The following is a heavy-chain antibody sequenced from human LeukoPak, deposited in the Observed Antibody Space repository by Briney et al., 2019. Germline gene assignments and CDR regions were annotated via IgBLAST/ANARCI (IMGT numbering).Heavy chain of an antibody. CDR1: GSTFTSYA. J-gene: IGHJ6*03. D-gene: IGHD2-2*01. Sequence: ASVKVSCKASGSTFTSYAISWVRQAPGQGLEWMGGIIPIFGTTNYAQKFQGRVTITADESTSTAYMELSSLRSEDTAVYYCARAGYCSSTSCYAAGLYDMDVWGKGTTVTISS. V-gene: IGHV1-69*13. CDR2: IIPIFGTT. CDR3: ARAGYCSSTSCYAAGLYDMDV.